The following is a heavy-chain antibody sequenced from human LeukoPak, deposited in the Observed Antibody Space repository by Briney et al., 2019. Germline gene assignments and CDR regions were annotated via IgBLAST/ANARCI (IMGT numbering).Heavy chain of an antibody. V-gene: IGHV4-39*01. J-gene: IGHJ4*02. Sequence: SGTLSLTGIVSGGSISNSSYYWGWIRQPPGKGLEWIGSIYYSGSAYYNPSLKSRVTISVDTSKNQFSLKLTSVTAADTAVYYCARHWVVTPNYWGQGTLVTVSS. CDR2: IYYSGSA. CDR1: GGSISNSSYY. D-gene: IGHD4-23*01. CDR3: ARHWVVTPNY.